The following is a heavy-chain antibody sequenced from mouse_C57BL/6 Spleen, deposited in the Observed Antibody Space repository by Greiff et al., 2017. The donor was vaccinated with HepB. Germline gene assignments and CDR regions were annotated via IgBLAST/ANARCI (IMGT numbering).Heavy chain of an antibody. J-gene: IGHJ3*01. D-gene: IGHD2-2*01. CDR3: ARSYGYDDWFAY. V-gene: IGHV1-59*01. CDR2: IDPSDSYT. CDR1: GYTFTSYW. Sequence: QVQLQQPGAELVRPGTSVKLSCKASGYTFTSYWMHWVKQRPGQGLEWIGVIDPSDSYTNYNQKFKGKSTLTVDTSSSTAYMQLSSLTSEDSAVYYCARSYGYDDWFAYWGQGTLVTVSA.